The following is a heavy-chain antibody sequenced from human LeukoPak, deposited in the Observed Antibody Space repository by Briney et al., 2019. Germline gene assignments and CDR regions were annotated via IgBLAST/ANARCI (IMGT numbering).Heavy chain of an antibody. Sequence: GRSLKLSCGASGFTFRNYAMHWVRQAPGKGLEWVAIISFDGSNIQFGDSVRGRFTISRDNPKNTVFLQMNSLRGDDTAVYYCVKGGDGSIPFDYWGQGTLVTVSS. CDR1: GFTFRNYA. D-gene: IGHD5-24*01. V-gene: IGHV3-30*18. J-gene: IGHJ4*02. CDR2: ISFDGSNI. CDR3: VKGGDGSIPFDY.